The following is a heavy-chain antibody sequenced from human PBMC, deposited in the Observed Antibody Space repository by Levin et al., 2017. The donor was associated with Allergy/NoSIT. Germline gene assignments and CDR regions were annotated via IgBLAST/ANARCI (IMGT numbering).Heavy chain of an antibody. J-gene: IGHJ4*02. CDR3: ERERYAAGAGMDWTHPREY. CDR1: GFTFSNIG. CDR2: IWYDGSNK. Sequence: GGSLRLSCAASGFTFSNIGIHWVRQAPGKGLEWVSAIWYDGSNKYYRDSVKGRFTISRDNSKNTLYLQMDSLRVEDTAVYYCERERYAAGAGMDWTHPREYWGQGTLVTVTS. V-gene: IGHV3-33*01. D-gene: IGHD6-19*01.